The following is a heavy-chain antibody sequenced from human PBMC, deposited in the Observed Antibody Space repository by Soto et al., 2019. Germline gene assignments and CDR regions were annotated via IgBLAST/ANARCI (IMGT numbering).Heavy chain of an antibody. V-gene: IGHV1-18*01. Sequence: QVQLVQSGAEVKKPGASVKVSCKASGYTFTSYGISWVRQAPGQGLEWMGWISAYNGNTNYAQKLQGRVTMTTDTSTSTDYMELRNLRSDDTAVYYCARGVLEWLPMTGWFDHWGQGTLVTVSS. CDR3: ARGVLEWLPMTGWFDH. J-gene: IGHJ5*02. CDR2: ISAYNGNT. D-gene: IGHD3-3*01. CDR1: GYTFTSYG.